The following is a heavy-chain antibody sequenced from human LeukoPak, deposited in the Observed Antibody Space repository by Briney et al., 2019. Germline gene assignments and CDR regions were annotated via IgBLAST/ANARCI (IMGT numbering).Heavy chain of an antibody. CDR3: ARGYCSGGTCYNTGVFDI. J-gene: IGHJ3*02. D-gene: IGHD2-15*01. V-gene: IGHV4-39*01. CDR1: GGSITISTYD. CDR2: IYYSGST. Sequence: SETLSLTCTVSGGSITISTYDWGWIRQPPGKGLEWIGSIYYSGSTYYNPSLKSRVTISVDRSKNQFSLKLSSVTAADTAVYYCARGYCSGGTCYNTGVFDIWGQGTMVTVSS.